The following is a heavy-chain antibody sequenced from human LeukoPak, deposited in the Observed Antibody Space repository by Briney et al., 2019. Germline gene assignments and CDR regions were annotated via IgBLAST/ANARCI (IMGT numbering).Heavy chain of an antibody. D-gene: IGHD2-21*02. Sequence: SRTLSLTCTVSGDSVTSRGYSWTWIRQPPGKGLEWIGYISYSGDTHYNSSLKSRLTISVDASKNQFSLRLTSVTAADTAVYFCARDVLLTSSPDAFDIWGRGTMVLVSA. CDR3: ARDVLLTSSPDAFDI. J-gene: IGHJ3*02. CDR2: ISYSGDT. V-gene: IGHV4-31*03. CDR1: GDSVTSRGYS.